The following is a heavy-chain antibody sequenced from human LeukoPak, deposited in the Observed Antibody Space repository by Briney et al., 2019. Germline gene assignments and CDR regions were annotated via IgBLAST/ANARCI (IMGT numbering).Heavy chain of an antibody. CDR2: IKQDGSEK. CDR3: ARESPERGWSGSYMGYYFDY. J-gene: IGHJ4*02. V-gene: IGHV3-7*01. Sequence: PGGSLRLSCAASGFTFSSYWMSWVRQAPGKGLEWVANIKQDGSEKYYVDSVKGRFTISRDNAKNSLYLQMNSLRAEDTAVYYCARESPERGWSGSYMGYYFDYWGQGTLVTVSS. D-gene: IGHD3-3*01. CDR1: GFTFSSYW.